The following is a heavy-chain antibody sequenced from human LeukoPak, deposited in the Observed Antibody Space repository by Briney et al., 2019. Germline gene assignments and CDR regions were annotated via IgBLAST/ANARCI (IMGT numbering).Heavy chain of an antibody. J-gene: IGHJ1*01. D-gene: IGHD3-9*01. CDR3: AKGGIRYFDWSPNSEYFQH. CDR1: GFTFSSYG. Sequence: PGGSLRLSCAASGFTFSSYGMHWVRQAPGKGLEWMAFIRYDGSNKYYADSVKGRFTISRDNSKNTLYLQMNSLRAEDTAVYYCAKGGIRYFDWSPNSEYFQHWGQGTLVTVSS. CDR2: IRYDGSNK. V-gene: IGHV3-30*02.